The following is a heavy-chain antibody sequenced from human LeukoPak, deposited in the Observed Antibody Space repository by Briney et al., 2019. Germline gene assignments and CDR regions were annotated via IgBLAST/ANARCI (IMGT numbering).Heavy chain of an antibody. Sequence: GASVXXXXXASGGTFSSYAXXWXRQAPGQGLXXXXXXIXIXGTANYAQKFQGRVTITTDESTSTAYMELSSLRSEDTAVYYCARPDCSSTSCYRFNYYYMDVWGKGTTVTVSS. J-gene: IGHJ6*03. CDR3: ARPDCSSTSCYRFNYYYMDV. CDR2: XIXIXGTA. V-gene: IGHV1-69*05. D-gene: IGHD2-2*01. CDR1: GGTFSSYA.